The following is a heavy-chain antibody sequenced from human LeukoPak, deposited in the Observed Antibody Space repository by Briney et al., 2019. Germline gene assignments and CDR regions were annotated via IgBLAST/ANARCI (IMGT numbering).Heavy chain of an antibody. J-gene: IGHJ5*02. V-gene: IGHV4-59*08. CDR2: IYYSGST. Sequence: SETLSLTCTVSGGSISSYYWSWIRQPPGKGLEWIGYIYYSGSTNYNPSLKSRVTISIDTSKNQFSLKLSSVTAADTAVYYCARHLHLPYFDPWGQGTLVTVSS. CDR1: GGSISSYY. CDR3: ARHLHLPYFDP.